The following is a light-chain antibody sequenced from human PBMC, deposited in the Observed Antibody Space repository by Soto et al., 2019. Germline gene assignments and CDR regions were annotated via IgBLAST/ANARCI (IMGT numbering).Light chain of an antibody. CDR2: DAS. Sequence: EIVLTQSPATLSLSPGARATLSCRTSQGVSSYLAWYQQKPGQAPRLLIYDASNRATGIPARSSGSGSGTDFTLTISSLEPEDFAVYYCQQRSNWPPLTFGGGTKVEIK. CDR3: QQRSNWPPLT. J-gene: IGKJ4*01. CDR1: QGVSSY. V-gene: IGKV3-11*01.